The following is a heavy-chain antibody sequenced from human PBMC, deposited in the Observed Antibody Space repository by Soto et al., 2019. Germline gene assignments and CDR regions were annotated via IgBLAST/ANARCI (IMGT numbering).Heavy chain of an antibody. D-gene: IGHD3-9*01. CDR1: GVTFSSYA. CDR3: ARTHYDILTGYPDYYYYGMDV. CDR2: IIPIFGTA. J-gene: IGHJ6*02. V-gene: IGHV1-69*13. Sequence: SVKVSCKASGVTFSSYAISWVRQAPGQGLEWMGGIIPIFGTANYAQKFQGRVTITADESTSTAYMELSSLRSEDTAVYYCARTHYDILTGYPDYYYYGMDVWGQGTTVTVSS.